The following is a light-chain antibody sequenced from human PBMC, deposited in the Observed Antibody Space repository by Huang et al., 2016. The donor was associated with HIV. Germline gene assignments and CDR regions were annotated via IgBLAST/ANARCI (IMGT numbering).Light chain of an antibody. V-gene: IGKV3-20*01. J-gene: IGKJ4*01. CDR3: QQYLSSPVT. Sequence: EVVLTQSPDTLSLSPGERAALSCRASHNISNKFLAWYQQKSGQAPGLLIYGASIRAIGIPDRVSGSGSGTDFTLTISRLEPQDSAMYYCQQYLSSPVTFGGGTNVEIK. CDR2: GAS. CDR1: HNISNKF.